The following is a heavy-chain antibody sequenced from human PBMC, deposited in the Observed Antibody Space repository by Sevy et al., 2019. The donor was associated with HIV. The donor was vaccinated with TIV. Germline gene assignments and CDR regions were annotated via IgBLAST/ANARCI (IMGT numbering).Heavy chain of an antibody. V-gene: IGHV3-23*01. D-gene: IGHD4-17*01. Sequence: GGSLRLSCAAAGFTFNSHAMTWVRQAPGKGLEWVAAISGSGESTYYAGAVRGRFTISRDNSKNTLYLQMNSLRAEDTAVYYCAKSSLPYGDYHFDQWDQGTLVTVSS. CDR3: AKSSLPYGDYHFDQ. J-gene: IGHJ4*02. CDR2: ISGSGEST. CDR1: GFTFNSHA.